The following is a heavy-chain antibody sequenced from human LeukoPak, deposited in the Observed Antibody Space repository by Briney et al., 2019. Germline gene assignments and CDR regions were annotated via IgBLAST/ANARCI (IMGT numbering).Heavy chain of an antibody. CDR1: GYTFTSYG. Sequence: ASVKVSCKASGYTFTSYGISWVRQAPGQGLEWMGWISAYNGNTNFAQRLQGRVTMTTDTSTSTAYMELRSLRSDDTAVYYCARAYDSWSGYLDYYMDVWGKGTTVTVSS. V-gene: IGHV1-18*01. D-gene: IGHD3-3*01. CDR3: ARAYDSWSGYLDYYMDV. J-gene: IGHJ6*03. CDR2: ISAYNGNT.